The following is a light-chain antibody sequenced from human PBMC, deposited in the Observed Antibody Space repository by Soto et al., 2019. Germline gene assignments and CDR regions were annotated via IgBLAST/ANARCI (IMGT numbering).Light chain of an antibody. V-gene: IGKV1-33*01. CDR3: QQYDNLPPYT. J-gene: IGKJ2*01. CDR2: DAS. CDR1: QDISNY. Sequence: DIQMTQSPSSLSASVGDRVTITCQASQDISNYLNWYQQKPGKAPKLLIYDASNLETGVLSRFSGSGSGRDFTFSFSSLQPEDIATYYCQQYDNLPPYTFGQETKLEIK.